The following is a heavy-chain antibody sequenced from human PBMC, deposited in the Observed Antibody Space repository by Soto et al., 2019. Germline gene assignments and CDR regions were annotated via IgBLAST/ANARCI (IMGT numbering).Heavy chain of an antibody. CDR2: LIPVFGSP. CDR1: GGTFSKDA. V-gene: IGHV1-69*01. CDR3: TRVLGYTFEPGKTRYYAMDV. J-gene: IGHJ6*02. D-gene: IGHD5-18*01. Sequence: QVQLVQSGAEVKKPGSSVTVSCKTSGGTFSKDAINWVRQAPGQGLEWMGLLIPVFGSPIYAQKFQGRIRITADESTSIAFRDLSSLRSEDTAVYYCTRVLGYTFEPGKTRYYAMDVWGQGTTVSVSS.